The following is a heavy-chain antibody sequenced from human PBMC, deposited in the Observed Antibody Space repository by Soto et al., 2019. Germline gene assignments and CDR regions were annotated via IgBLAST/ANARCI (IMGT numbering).Heavy chain of an antibody. J-gene: IGHJ4*02. Sequence: PGGSLRLSCAPSGFTFSSYAMHWVRQAPDKGLEWVAVISYDGSNKYYADSVKGRFTISRDNSKNWLYLQMNSPRAEDTAVYYCARGFSEQGPVPFNYWGQGALVSVSS. CDR2: ISYDGSNK. D-gene: IGHD2-2*01. CDR1: GFTFSSYA. V-gene: IGHV3-30-3*01. CDR3: ARGFSEQGPVPFNY.